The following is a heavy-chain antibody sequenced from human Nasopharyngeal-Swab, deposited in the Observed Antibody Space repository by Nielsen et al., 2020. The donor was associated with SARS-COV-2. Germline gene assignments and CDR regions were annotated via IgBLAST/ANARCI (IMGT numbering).Heavy chain of an antibody. V-gene: IGHV3-30*03. Sequence: GGSLRLSCAASGFTFSSYGMHWVRQAPGKGLEWVAVISYDGSNKYYADSVKGRFTISRDNSKNTLYLQMNSLRVEDTAVYYCVRGGDGYNPPFEFWGQGTLVTVSS. CDR3: VRGGDGYNPPFEF. CDR1: GFTFSSYG. D-gene: IGHD5-24*01. CDR2: ISYDGSNK. J-gene: IGHJ4*02.